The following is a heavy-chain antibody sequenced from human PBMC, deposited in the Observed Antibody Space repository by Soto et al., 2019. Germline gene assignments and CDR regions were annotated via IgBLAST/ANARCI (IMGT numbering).Heavy chain of an antibody. J-gene: IGHJ6*03. CDR1: GFTFSSYW. D-gene: IGHD2-2*01. CDR2: IKQDGSEK. CDR3: ARIPRSYCSSTSCYHYYYYYMDV. Sequence: EVQLVESGGGLVQPGGSLRLSCAASGFTFSSYWMSWVRQAPGKGLEWVANIKQDGSEKYYVDSVKGRFTISRDNAKNSLYLQKNSLRAEDTAVYYCARIPRSYCSSTSCYHYYYYYMDVWGKGTTVTVSS. V-gene: IGHV3-7*01.